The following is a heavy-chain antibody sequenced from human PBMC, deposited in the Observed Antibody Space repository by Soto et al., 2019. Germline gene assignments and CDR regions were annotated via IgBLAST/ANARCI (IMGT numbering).Heavy chain of an antibody. D-gene: IGHD3-10*01. CDR3: ARVIRGENAYYFYGIDV. CDR1: GYDFTKNG. J-gene: IGHJ6*02. V-gene: IGHV1-18*01. CDR2: NRIYKINT. Sequence: QPQLVQSGGALRKPGASVKVSCKASGYDFTKNGITWVRQAPGHGLEWLGWNRIYKINTGYAPSFRDRVTMTTYTSTATVYMELRSLRSDDTAIYYCARVIRGENAYYFYGIDVWGQGTTVTVSS.